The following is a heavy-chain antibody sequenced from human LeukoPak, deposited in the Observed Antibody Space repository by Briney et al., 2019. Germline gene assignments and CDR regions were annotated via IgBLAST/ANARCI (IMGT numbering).Heavy chain of an antibody. CDR1: GFTFSSYA. CDR2: IRDSGGSI. D-gene: IGHD1-26*01. CDR3: AKSGSGSYGRVDY. J-gene: IGHJ4*02. Sequence: PGGSLRLSCAASGFTFSSYAMSWVRQAPGKGLEWVSSIRDSGGSIYYADFVKGRFTISRDNSKNTLYLQMNSLRVEDTAVYYCAKSGSGSYGRVDYWGQGTLVTVSS. V-gene: IGHV3-23*01.